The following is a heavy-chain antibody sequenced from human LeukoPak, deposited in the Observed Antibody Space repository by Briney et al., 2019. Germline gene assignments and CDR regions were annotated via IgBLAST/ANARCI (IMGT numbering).Heavy chain of an antibody. J-gene: IGHJ1*01. D-gene: IGHD3-22*01. CDR1: GYTFTSYG. Sequence: ASVKVSCKTSGYTFTSYGMHWVRQAPGQSPEWMGWINGGNGNTKYSEKFQGRVTIIRDTSASTAYMELSSLRSEDTAVYYCARVPLHDDSGHYYPHWGQGTLVTISS. CDR3: ARVPLHDDSGHYYPH. CDR2: INGGNGNT. V-gene: IGHV1-3*01.